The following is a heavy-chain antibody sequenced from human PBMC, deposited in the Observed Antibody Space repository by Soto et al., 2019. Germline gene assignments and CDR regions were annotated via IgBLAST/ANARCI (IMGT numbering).Heavy chain of an antibody. CDR3: ARERGGYGLFDS. CDR1: GGSISNPAYS. CDR2: IYPSGMP. D-gene: IGHD5-18*01. Sequence: PSETLSLTCPVSGGSISNPAYSLSWIRQPPGKGLEWIGYIYPSGMPFYNPSLRSRVTISIDRSNDQFSLNLKSVTAADTAVYYCARERGGYGLFDSWGQGTLVTVSS. J-gene: IGHJ4*02. V-gene: IGHV4-30-2*01.